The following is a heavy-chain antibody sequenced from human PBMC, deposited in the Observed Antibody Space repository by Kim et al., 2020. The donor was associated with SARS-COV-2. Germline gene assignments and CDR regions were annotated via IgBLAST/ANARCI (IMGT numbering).Heavy chain of an antibody. CDR3: VRRYYDSSGYYYFDN. CDR2: INVDGTTI. D-gene: IGHD3-22*01. CDR1: GFTFNNYW. V-gene: IGHV3-74*01. J-gene: IGHJ4*02. Sequence: GGSLRLSCAASGFTFNNYWMHWVRQAPGKGLVWVSRINVDGTTISYADSVKGRFTISRDNAKNTLFLQMDSLRVEDTALYYCVRRYYDSSGYYYFDNWGQGTPVTVSS.